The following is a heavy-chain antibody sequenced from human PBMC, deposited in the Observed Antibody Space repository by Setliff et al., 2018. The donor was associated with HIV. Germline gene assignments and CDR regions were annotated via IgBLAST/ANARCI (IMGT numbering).Heavy chain of an antibody. J-gene: IGHJ3*02. CDR2: INPSGGSS. V-gene: IGHV1-46*01. D-gene: IGHD1-26*01. CDR3: ARDRLYSGSLYAFDI. CDR1: GYTFTSYY. Sequence: GASVKVSCKASGYTFTSYYMNWVRQAPGQGLEWMGIINPSGGSSTYAQKFQGRVAMTRDTSTSTVYMELSSLRSEDTAVYYCARDRLYSGSLYAFDIWGQGTMVTVSS.